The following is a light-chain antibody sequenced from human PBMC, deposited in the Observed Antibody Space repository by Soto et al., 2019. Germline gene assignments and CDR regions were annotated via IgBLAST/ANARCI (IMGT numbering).Light chain of an antibody. V-gene: IGKV3-20*01. J-gene: IGKJ2*01. CDR2: GAS. CDR1: QSVSSSY. Sequence: EIVLTQSPGTLSLSPGERATLSCRASQSVSSSYLAWYQQKPGQAPRLLIYGASSRATGIPDRFSGSGSGTDFTVTISRLEPEDFAVYYCQQYGSSPRYTFXQGTKADIK. CDR3: QQYGSSPRYT.